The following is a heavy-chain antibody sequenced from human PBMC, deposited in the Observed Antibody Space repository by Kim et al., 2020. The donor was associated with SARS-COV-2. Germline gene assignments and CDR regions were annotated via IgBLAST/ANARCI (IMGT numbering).Heavy chain of an antibody. Sequence: GGSLRLSCAASGFTFSSYAMHWVRQAPGKGLEYVSAISSNGGSTYYANSVKGRFTISRDNSKNTLYLQMGSLRAEDMAVYYCARDTHRGITMVRGVLDYWGQGTLVTVSS. J-gene: IGHJ4*02. CDR1: GFTFSSYA. CDR2: ISSNGGST. CDR3: ARDTHRGITMVRGVLDY. D-gene: IGHD3-10*01. V-gene: IGHV3-64*01.